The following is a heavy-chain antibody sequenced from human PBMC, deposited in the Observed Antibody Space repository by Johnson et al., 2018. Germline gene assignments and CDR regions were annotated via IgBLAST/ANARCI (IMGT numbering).Heavy chain of an antibody. CDR3: ARNAEVCGGDCSPARGAFDI. V-gene: IGHV3-33*01. D-gene: IGHD2-21*02. J-gene: IGHJ3*02. CDR1: GFTFSSYG. CDR2: IWYDGSNK. Sequence: QVQLQESGGGVVQPGRSLRLSCAASGFTFSSYGMHWVRQAPGKGLEWVVVIWYDGSNKYYADSVKGRFTISRDNSKNTLYLQMNSLRAEDTAVYYCARNAEVCGGDCSPARGAFDIWGQGTMVTVSS.